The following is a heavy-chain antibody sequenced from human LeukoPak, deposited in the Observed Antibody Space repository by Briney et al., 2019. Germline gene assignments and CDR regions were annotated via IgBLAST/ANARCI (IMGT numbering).Heavy chain of an antibody. J-gene: IGHJ4*02. Sequence: RASVKVSCKASGYTFTSYYMHWVRQAPGQGLEWMGIINPSGGSTSYAQKFQGRVTMTRDTSTSTVYKELSSLRSEDTAVYYCARERTRRNDYRRTKEYYFDYWGQGTLVTVSS. CDR3: ARERTRRNDYRRTKEYYFDY. D-gene: IGHD4-11*01. V-gene: IGHV1-46*01. CDR2: INPSGGST. CDR1: GYTFTSYY.